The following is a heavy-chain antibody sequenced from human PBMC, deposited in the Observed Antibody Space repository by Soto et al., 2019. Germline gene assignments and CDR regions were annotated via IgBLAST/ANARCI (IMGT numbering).Heavy chain of an antibody. V-gene: IGHV3-9*01. CDR3: AKDAAYYFDY. CDR2: ISWDSGSI. CDR1: GFTLDDYA. D-gene: IGHD6-25*01. J-gene: IGHJ4*02. Sequence: GGSLRLSCAVSGFTLDDYAMHWVRQAPGKGLEWVSGISWDSGSIDYADSVRGRFTISRDNARNSLYLRMSSLRPEDTALYYCAKDAAYYFDYWGQGTLVTVSS.